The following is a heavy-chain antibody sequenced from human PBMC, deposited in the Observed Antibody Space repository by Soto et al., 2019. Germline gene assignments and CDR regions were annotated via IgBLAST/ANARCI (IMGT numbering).Heavy chain of an antibody. D-gene: IGHD2-15*01. CDR2: IYSSGST. V-gene: IGHV4-59*01. Sequence: QVQLQESCAGLVKPSETLSLTCTVSGVSISSYYWNWIRQPPGKGLEWIGYIYSSGSTNYNPSLKGRVTMSLDTSKNQVSLNVTSVTAADTAVYYCAATPRHWGQGRLVTVSS. J-gene: IGHJ4*02. CDR1: GVSISSYY. CDR3: AATPRH.